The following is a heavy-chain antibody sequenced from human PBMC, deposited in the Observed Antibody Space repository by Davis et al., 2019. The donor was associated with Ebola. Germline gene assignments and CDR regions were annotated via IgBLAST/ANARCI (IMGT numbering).Heavy chain of an antibody. CDR2: ISAYNGNT. D-gene: IGHD4-17*01. V-gene: IGHV1-18*01. CDR1: GGTFSSYA. CDR3: ARGEGDYETFYYYYGMDV. Sequence: AASVKVSCKASGGTFSSYAISWVRQAPGQGLEWMGWISAYNGNTNYAQKLQGRVTMTIDTSTSTAYMELRSLRSDDTAVYYCARGEGDYETFYYYYGMDVWGQGTTVTVSS. J-gene: IGHJ6*02.